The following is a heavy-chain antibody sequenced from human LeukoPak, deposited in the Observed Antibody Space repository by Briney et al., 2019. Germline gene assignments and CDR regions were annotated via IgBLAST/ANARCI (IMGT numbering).Heavy chain of an antibody. CDR3: ATYTEDYSGPAFAP. D-gene: IGHD3-16*01. CDR1: GGSISSSIHY. CDR2: IQYSGNT. J-gene: IGHJ5*02. V-gene: IGHV4-39*07. Sequence: SETLSLTCTVSGGSISSSIHYWGWVRQSPRKGLEWIGTIQYSGNTYYNPSLRSRLTISLDTSNNQFSLKLSSVTAADTAVYYCATYTEDYSGPAFAPWGQGTLVIVSS.